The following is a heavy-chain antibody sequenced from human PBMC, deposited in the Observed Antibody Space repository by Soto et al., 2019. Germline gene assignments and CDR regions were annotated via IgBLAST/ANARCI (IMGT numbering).Heavy chain of an antibody. J-gene: IGHJ6*02. CDR3: AKDQALSKTYYDFWSGYYPQYYYYGMDV. CDR1: GFTFSSYA. CDR2: ISGSGGST. D-gene: IGHD3-3*01. Sequence: PGGSLRLSCAASGFTFSSYAMSWVRQAPWKGLEWVSAISGSGGSTYYADSVKGRFTISRDNSKNTLYLQMNSLRAGDTAVYYCAKDQALSKTYYDFWSGYYPQYYYYGMDVWGQGTTVTVSS. V-gene: IGHV3-23*01.